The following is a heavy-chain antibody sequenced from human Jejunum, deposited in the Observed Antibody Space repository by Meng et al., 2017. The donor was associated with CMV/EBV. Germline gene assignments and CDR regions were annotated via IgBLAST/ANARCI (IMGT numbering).Heavy chain of an antibody. CDR3: ARDSRAAVTHFDY. Sequence: VSSGSFSSPGSSWVWIRQPPGKGLEWIGNIYYTGGTYYNPSLKSRVTISVDTSKNQCSLHVSSVTAADTAVYYCARDSRAAVTHFDYWGQGTLVTVSS. CDR1: SGSFSSPGSS. D-gene: IGHD4-17*01. CDR2: IYYTGGT. J-gene: IGHJ4*02. V-gene: IGHV4-39*07.